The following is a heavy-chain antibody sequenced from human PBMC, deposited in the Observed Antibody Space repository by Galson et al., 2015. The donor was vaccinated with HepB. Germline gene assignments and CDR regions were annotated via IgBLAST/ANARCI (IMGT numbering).Heavy chain of an antibody. J-gene: IGHJ5*02. CDR3: ARATLRWFDP. D-gene: IGHD3-16*01. V-gene: IGHV3-7*03. CDR1: GFTFSNYW. Sequence: SLRLSCAASGFTFSNYWMSWVRQAPGKGLEWVANIKQDESKKYYVYSVKGRFTISRDNAKNSLYLQMNSLRAEDTAVYYCARATLRWFDPWGQGTLVTVSS. CDR2: IKQDESKK.